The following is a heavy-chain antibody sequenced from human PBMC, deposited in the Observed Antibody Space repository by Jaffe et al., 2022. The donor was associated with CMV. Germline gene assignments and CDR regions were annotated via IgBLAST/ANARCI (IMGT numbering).Heavy chain of an antibody. J-gene: IGHJ6*02. Sequence: QVQLQESGPGLVKPSETLSLTCTVSGGSISSYYWSWIRQPAGKGLEWIGRIYTSGSTNYNPSLKSRVTMSVDTSKNQFSLKLSSVTAADTAVYYCARDLRWWGSGWYESVYGMDVWGQGTTVTVSS. CDR2: IYTSGST. V-gene: IGHV4-4*07. CDR1: GGSISSYY. D-gene: IGHD6-19*01. CDR3: ARDLRWWGSGWYESVYGMDV.